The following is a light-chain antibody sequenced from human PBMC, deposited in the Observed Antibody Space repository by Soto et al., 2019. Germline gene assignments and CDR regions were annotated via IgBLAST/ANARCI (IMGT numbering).Light chain of an antibody. V-gene: IGKV3-11*01. CDR2: DVS. CDR3: QQRINWPLT. Sequence: EIVLTQSPATLSLSPGERATLSCRASQSVSSFVAWYQQRPGQPPRLLIYDVSKRATGSPTRFSGSGSGTDFNLTISSLEPEGFAVYYCQQRINWPLTFGGGTKVEIK. J-gene: IGKJ4*01. CDR1: QSVSSF.